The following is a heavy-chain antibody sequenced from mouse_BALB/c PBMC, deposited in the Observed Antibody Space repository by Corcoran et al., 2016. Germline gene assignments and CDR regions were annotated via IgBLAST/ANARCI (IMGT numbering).Heavy chain of an antibody. Sequence: EVQLQQSGPELVKPGASVKMSCKASGYTFTSYVMHWVKQKPGQGLEWIGSINPYNDGTKYNEKFKGQATLTSDKSSSTAYMELRSLTSADAAVYYCASYRQFAYWCQGTLVTVSA. CDR1: GYTFTSYV. V-gene: IGHV1S136*01. CDR3: ASYRQFAY. D-gene: IGHD2-14*01. CDR2: INPYNDGT. J-gene: IGHJ3*01.